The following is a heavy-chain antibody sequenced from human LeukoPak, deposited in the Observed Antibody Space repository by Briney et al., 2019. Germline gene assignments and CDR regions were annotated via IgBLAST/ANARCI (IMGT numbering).Heavy chain of an antibody. CDR2: IYYSGST. CDR1: GGSISSSSYY. V-gene: IGHV4-39*01. J-gene: IGHJ6*02. Sequence: SETLSLTCTVSGGSISSSSYYWGWIRQPPGKGLEWIGSIYYSGSTYYNPSLKSRVTISVDTSKNQFSLKLSSVTAADTAVYYCVRARSYDSSGYYYYYGMDVWGQGTTVTVSS. D-gene: IGHD3-22*01. CDR3: VRARSYDSSGYYYYYGMDV.